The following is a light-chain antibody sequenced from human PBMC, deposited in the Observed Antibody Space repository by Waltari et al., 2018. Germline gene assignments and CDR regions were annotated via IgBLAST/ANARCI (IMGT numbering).Light chain of an antibody. Sequence: QSVLTQPPSASGTPWQRVTISCSGCSSNVGSNTVTWYQQLSGMAPKLLIYSNTQRPSGVPDRFSGSKSGTSASLAISGLQSEDEADYYCAAWDDSLNGVVFGGGTKLTVL. CDR3: AAWDDSLNGVV. V-gene: IGLV1-44*01. J-gene: IGLJ2*01. CDR2: SNT. CDR1: SSNVGSNT.